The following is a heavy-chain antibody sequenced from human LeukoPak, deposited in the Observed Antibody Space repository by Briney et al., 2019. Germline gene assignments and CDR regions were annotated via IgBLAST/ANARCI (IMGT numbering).Heavy chain of an antibody. CDR3: ARTGGYSSGLFDY. J-gene: IGHJ4*02. CDR2: IYPGDSDT. CDR1: GSSFTSNW. Sequence: GESLKISCQGSGSSFTSNWIGWVRQMPGKGLEWMGIIYPGDSDTRYSPSFQGQVTMSVDKSSSTAYLQWSSLKASDTATYYCARTGGYSSGLFDYWGQGTLVTVAS. V-gene: IGHV5-51*01. D-gene: IGHD6-19*01.